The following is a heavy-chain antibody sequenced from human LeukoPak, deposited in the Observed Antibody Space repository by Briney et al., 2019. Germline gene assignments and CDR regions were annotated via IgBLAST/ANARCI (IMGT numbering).Heavy chain of an antibody. D-gene: IGHD3-16*02. V-gene: IGHV3-7*01. CDR2: IKQDGSEK. CDR1: GFTFSSYW. J-gene: IGHJ4*02. Sequence: PGGSLRLSCAASGFTFSSYWMSWVRQAPGKGLEWVDNIKQDGSEKYYVDSVKGRFTISRDNAKNSLYLQMNSLRAEDTAVYYCARTGYDYVWGSYRFPTYFDYWGRGTLVTVSS. CDR3: ARTGYDYVWGSYRFPTYFDY.